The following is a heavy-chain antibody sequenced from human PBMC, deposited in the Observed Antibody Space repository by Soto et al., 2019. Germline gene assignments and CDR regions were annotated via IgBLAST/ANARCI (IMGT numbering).Heavy chain of an antibody. J-gene: IGHJ4*02. V-gene: IGHV3-30*18. CDR2: ISYDGSNK. CDR1: GFTFHNYG. CDR3: AKVSYSSGWLVLDY. D-gene: IGHD6-19*01. Sequence: GGSLRLSCAASGFTFHNYGMHWVRQAPGKGLEWVAVISYDGSNKYYADSVKGRFTISRDNSKNTLYLQMNSLRAEDTAVYYCAKVSYSSGWLVLDYWGQGTLVTVSS.